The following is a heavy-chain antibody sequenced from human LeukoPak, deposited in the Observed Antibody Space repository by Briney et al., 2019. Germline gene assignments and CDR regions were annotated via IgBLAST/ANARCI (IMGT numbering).Heavy chain of an antibody. D-gene: IGHD3-9*01. CDR2: ISYDGSNK. V-gene: IGHV3-30-3*01. J-gene: IGHJ6*02. CDR1: GFTFSSYA. Sequence: GGSLRLSCAASGFTFSSYAMQWVRQAPGKGLEWVAVISYDGSNKYYADSVKGRFTISRDNSKNTLYLQMNSLRAEDTAVYYCAREVNDILTGYRNYYYYYGMDVWGQGTTVTVSS. CDR3: AREVNDILTGYRNYYYYYGMDV.